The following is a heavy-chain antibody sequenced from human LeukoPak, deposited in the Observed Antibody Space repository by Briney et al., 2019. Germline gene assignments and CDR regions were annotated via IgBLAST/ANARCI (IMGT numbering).Heavy chain of an antibody. Sequence: GGSLRLSCAASGFTFSSYAMHWVRQAPGKGLEWVAVISYDGSNKYYADSVKGRFTISRDNSKNTLYLQMNSLRAEDTAVYYCARVRGVYYYYGMDVWGQGTTVTVS. CDR2: ISYDGSNK. CDR1: GFTFSSYA. J-gene: IGHJ6*02. D-gene: IGHD2-8*01. V-gene: IGHV3-30-3*01. CDR3: ARVRGVYYYYGMDV.